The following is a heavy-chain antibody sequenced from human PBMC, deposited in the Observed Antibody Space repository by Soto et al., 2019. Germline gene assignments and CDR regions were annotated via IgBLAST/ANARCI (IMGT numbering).Heavy chain of an antibody. V-gene: IGHV4-31*03. D-gene: IGHD2-15*01. J-gene: IGHJ6*02. Sequence: SETLSLTCPVSGGSISSGGYYWSWIRPHPGKGLEWIGYIYYSGATYYNPSLKGRVTISVDTSKNQFSLKLSSVTAADTAVYYCARGGLGYCSGGSCYSAELSRYYYGMDVWGQGTTVTVSS. CDR3: ARGGLGYCSGGSCYSAELSRYYYGMDV. CDR1: GGSISSGGYY. CDR2: IYYSGAT.